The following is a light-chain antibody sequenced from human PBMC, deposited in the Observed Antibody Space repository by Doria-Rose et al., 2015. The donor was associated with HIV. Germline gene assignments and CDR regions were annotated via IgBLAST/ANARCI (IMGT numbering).Light chain of an antibody. Sequence: QSVVTQPPSVSGAPGQRVAISCTGSSPNIGAGFDVNWYQQFPRAAPKLLIHGNTNRPSGVPDRFSGSKSGTSASLAISGLRAEDEADYYCQSYDSRLSVYVFGTGTKVTVL. J-gene: IGLJ1*01. CDR3: QSYDSRLSVYV. CDR2: GNT. CDR1: SPNIGAGFD. V-gene: IGLV1-40*01.